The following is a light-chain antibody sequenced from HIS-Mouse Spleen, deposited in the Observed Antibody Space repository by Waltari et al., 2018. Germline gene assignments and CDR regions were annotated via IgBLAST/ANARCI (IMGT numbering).Light chain of an antibody. CDR3: QSADSSGTYYVV. Sequence: SYELTQPPSVSVSPGQTARLTCSGDALPKQYAYWYQQKPGQAPALGIYKDSERPSGIPERFSGSSSGTTVTLTISGVQAEDEADYYCQSADSSGTYYVVFGGGTKLTVL. J-gene: IGLJ2*01. CDR1: ALPKQY. V-gene: IGLV3-25*03. CDR2: KDS.